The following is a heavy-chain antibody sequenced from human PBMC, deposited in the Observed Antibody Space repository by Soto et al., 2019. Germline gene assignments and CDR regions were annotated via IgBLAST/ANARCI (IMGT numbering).Heavy chain of an antibody. D-gene: IGHD2-15*01. CDR3: ARCWDIVVVVAATKGAFDI. J-gene: IGHJ3*02. V-gene: IGHV4-34*01. CDR1: DGTSSGYY. CDR2: INHSGST. Sequence: SLTLSHTCGVEDGTSSGYYWSCIRQPQGKGLEWIGEINHSGSTNYNPSLKSRVTISVDTSKNQFSLKLSSVTAADTAVYYCARCWDIVVVVAATKGAFDIWGQGTMVTVSS.